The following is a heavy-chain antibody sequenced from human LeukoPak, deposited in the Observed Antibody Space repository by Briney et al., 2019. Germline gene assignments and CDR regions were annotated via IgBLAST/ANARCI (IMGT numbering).Heavy chain of an antibody. Sequence: ASVKVSCKASGYTFTGYYMHWVRQAPGQGLEWMGWINPNSGGTNYAQKFQGRVTMTRDTSISTAYMELSRLRSDDTAVYYCARRLLRRDWFDPWGQGTLVTVSS. CDR2: INPNSGGT. D-gene: IGHD2-15*01. CDR1: GYTFTGYY. CDR3: ARRLLRRDWFDP. J-gene: IGHJ5*02. V-gene: IGHV1-2*02.